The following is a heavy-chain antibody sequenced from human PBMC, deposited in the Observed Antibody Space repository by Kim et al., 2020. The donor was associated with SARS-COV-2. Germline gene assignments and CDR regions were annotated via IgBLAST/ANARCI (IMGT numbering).Heavy chain of an antibody. CDR3: ARPVIAVAAPYFDY. V-gene: IGHV3-48*02. Sequence: ADAVKGRFTISRDNAKNALYLQMNSLRDEDTAVYYCARPVIAVAAPYFDYWGQGTLVTVSS. D-gene: IGHD6-19*01. J-gene: IGHJ4*02.